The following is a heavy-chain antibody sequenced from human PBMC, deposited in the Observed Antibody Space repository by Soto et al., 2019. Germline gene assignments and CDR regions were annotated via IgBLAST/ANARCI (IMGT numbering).Heavy chain of an antibody. J-gene: IGHJ6*02. D-gene: IGHD5-12*01. CDR2: IYDSETT. CDR1: GGSINSDDSY. CDR3: ARDRQSEIVAMLAANGMDV. V-gene: IGHV4-30-4*01. Sequence: QVQLQESGPGLVKPSQTLSLTCTVSGGSINSDDSYWIWLRQPPGRGLEWIGYIYDSETTYYNPSLKSRVTISAATSKNQFSLKLNSWTAADTAVYYCARDRQSEIVAMLAANGMDVWGQGTTVIVSS.